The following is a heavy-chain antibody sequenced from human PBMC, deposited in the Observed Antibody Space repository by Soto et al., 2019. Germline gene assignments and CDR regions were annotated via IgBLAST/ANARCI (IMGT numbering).Heavy chain of an antibody. J-gene: IGHJ5*02. CDR2: IIPIFGTA. Sequence: QVQLVQSGAEVKKPGSSVKVSCKASGGTFSSYAISWVRQAPGQGLEWMGGIIPIFGTANYAQKFQGRVTITADESTSTAYRELSSLRSEDTAVYYCARGYCSSTSCFHNWFDPWGQGTLVTVSS. CDR1: GGTFSSYA. CDR3: ARGYCSSTSCFHNWFDP. V-gene: IGHV1-69*01. D-gene: IGHD2-2*01.